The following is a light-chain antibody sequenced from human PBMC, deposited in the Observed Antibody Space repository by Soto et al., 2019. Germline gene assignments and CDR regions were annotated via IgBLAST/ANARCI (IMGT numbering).Light chain of an antibody. J-gene: IGKJ4*02. V-gene: IGKV1-27*01. CDR1: KGIVPY. CDR2: ATS. Sequence: DVQMTQSPSSLSAFVGDRVTITCRASKGIVPYLAWFQQKPGKVPKLLIYATSTLQSGVPSRFSGSGSGTDFTLTINSLQPEDVGTYYCQQYNSAPLTFGGGTKLEIK. CDR3: QQYNSAPLT.